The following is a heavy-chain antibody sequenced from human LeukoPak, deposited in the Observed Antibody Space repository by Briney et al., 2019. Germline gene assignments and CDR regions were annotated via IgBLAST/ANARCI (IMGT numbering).Heavy chain of an antibody. Sequence: PSETLSLTCTVSGGPISSYYWSWIRQPPGKGLEWIGYIYYSGSTNYNPSLKSRVTISVDTSKNQFSLKLSSVTAADTAVYYCARGGEYYYYYMDVWGKGTTVTVSS. CDR2: IYYSGST. D-gene: IGHD7-27*01. V-gene: IGHV4-59*01. CDR1: GGPISSYY. CDR3: ARGGEYYYYYMDV. J-gene: IGHJ6*03.